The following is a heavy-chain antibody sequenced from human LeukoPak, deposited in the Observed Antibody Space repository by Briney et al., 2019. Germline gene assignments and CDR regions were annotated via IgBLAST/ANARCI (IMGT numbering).Heavy chain of an antibody. CDR2: IRYDGSNK. V-gene: IGHV3-30*02. J-gene: IGHJ4*02. Sequence: GGSLRLSCAASGFTFSSYGMHWVRQAPGKGLEWVTFIRYDGSNKYYADSVKGRFTISRDNSKNTLYLQMNSLRAEDTAVYYCAKDLEPIAARPDPSDYWGQGTLVTVSS. CDR1: GFTFSSYG. D-gene: IGHD6-6*01. CDR3: AKDLEPIAARPDPSDY.